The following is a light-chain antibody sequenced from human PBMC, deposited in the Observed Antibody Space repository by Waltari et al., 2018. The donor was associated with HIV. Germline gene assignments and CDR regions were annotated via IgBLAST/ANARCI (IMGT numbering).Light chain of an antibody. CDR2: DVT. CDR3: SSYTTFNTVI. Sequence: QSALTQPASVSGSPGQSITLSCAGTGAEIGAFTYVAWYPKLQDSVPKLIIYDVTSRPSGISDRFSASKSGNAASLTISGLQAEDEGDYYCSSYTTFNTVIFGGGTKLTVL. J-gene: IGLJ2*01. V-gene: IGLV2-14*03. CDR1: GAEIGAFTY.